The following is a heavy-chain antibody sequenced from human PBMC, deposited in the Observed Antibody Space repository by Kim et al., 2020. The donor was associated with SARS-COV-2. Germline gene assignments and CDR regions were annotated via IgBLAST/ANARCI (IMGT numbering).Heavy chain of an antibody. CDR3: AGRFGELLGSFDY. CDR2: ISDSGGST. D-gene: IGHD3-10*01. CDR1: GFTFSSST. J-gene: IGHJ4*02. Sequence: GGSLRLSCAASGFTFSSSTMSWVRQAPGKGLEWVSVISDSGGSTYYADSVKGRFTISRDNSKNTVTLQMNSLRAEDTAVYYCAGRFGELLGSFDYWGQGSLVTVSS. V-gene: IGHV3-23*01.